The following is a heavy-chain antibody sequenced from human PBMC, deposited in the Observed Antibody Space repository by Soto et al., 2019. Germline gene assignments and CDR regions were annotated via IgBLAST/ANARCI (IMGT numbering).Heavy chain of an antibody. CDR1: GFTFSRYT. V-gene: IGHV3-21*06. J-gene: IGHJ6*02. Sequence: EVQLVESGGNLVKPGGSLRLSCAASGFTFSRYTMNWVRQAPGKGPEWVSSIDSTSNNVFYADSVKGRFTVSRDNAKHALYLHMGSLRVEDTSVYYCAREQEELVIQPYYCLDIWGQGTTVTVSS. CDR3: AREQEELVIQPYYCLDI. CDR2: IDSTSNNV. D-gene: IGHD3-9*01.